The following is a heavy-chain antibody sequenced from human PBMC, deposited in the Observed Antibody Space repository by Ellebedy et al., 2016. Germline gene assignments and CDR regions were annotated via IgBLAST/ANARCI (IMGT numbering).Heavy chain of an antibody. Sequence: GESLKISCAASGFTASSKHMSWVRRAPGKGLEWVSTSYSGGSTYYADSVQGRFTVSRDSSENTLYLQMNSLRDEDTAVYYCARINYGDSGFDYWGQGTLVTVSS. CDR1: GFTASSKH. J-gene: IGHJ4*02. CDR3: ARINYGDSGFDY. D-gene: IGHD2-21*02. CDR2: SYSGGST. V-gene: IGHV3-53*01.